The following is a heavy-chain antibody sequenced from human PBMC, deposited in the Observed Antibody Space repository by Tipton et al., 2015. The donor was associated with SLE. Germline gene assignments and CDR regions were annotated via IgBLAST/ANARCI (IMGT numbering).Heavy chain of an antibody. J-gene: IGHJ4*02. CDR1: GFTFSSYN. CDR2: ISGSGGST. CDR3: AKQGTTRGPYFDY. D-gene: IGHD4-17*01. Sequence: SLRLSCAASGFTFSSYNMNWVRQAPGKGLEWVSAISGSGGSTYYADSVKGRFTISRDNSKNTLYLQMNSLRAEDTAVYYCAKQGTTRGPYFDYWGQGTLVTVSS. V-gene: IGHV3-23*01.